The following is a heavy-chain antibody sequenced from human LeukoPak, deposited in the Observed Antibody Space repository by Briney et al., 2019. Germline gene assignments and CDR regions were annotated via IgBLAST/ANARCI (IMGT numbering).Heavy chain of an antibody. CDR2: INPNSGGT. CDR1: GYTFTGYY. D-gene: IGHD6-19*01. J-gene: IGHJ6*02. V-gene: IGHV1-2*06. Sequence: ASVKVSCKASGYTFTGYYMHWVRQAPGQGLEWMGRINPNSGGTNYAQKFQGRVTMTRDTSISTAYMELSRLRSDDTAVYYCASPSGYSSGWPYYYYGMDVRGQGTTVTVSS. CDR3: ASPSGYSSGWPYYYYGMDV.